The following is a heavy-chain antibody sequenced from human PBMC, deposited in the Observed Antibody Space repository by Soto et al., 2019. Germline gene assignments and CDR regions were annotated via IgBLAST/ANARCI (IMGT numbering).Heavy chain of an antibody. CDR2: IVVGSGNT. V-gene: IGHV1-58*02. D-gene: IGHD3-22*01. CDR1: GLTFTSSA. Sequence: GASVKVSCKASGLTFTSSAMQWVRQARGQRLEWIGWIVVGSGNTNYAQKFQERVTITRDMSTSTAYIELSSLRSEDTAVYYCAADPYYYDSSGYSFAFDIWGQGTMVTVSS. J-gene: IGHJ3*02. CDR3: AADPYYYDSSGYSFAFDI.